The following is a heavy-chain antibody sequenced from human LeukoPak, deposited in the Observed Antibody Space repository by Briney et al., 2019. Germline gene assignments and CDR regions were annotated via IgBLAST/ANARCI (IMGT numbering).Heavy chain of an antibody. J-gene: IGHJ4*02. V-gene: IGHV3-53*01. CDR3: TREGPDSSGYSFDY. CDR1: GFIVSSNY. Sequence: GGSLRLSCAASGFIVSSNYMSWVRQAPGKGLEWVSVIYSGGSTYYADSVKGRFTISRDNSKNTLYLQMNSLRAEDTAVYYCTREGPDSSGYSFDYWGRGTLVTVSS. D-gene: IGHD3-22*01. CDR2: IYSGGST.